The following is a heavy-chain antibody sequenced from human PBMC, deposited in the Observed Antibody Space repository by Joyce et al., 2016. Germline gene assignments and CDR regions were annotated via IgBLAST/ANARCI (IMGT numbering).Heavy chain of an antibody. CDR1: GCSLSTRGVG. CDR2: IYWDDDK. CDR3: AHRPNSGYDPSAFDF. D-gene: IGHD5-12*01. Sequence: QITLKESGPTLVKPTQTLTLTCAFSGCSLSTRGVGVGWIRQPPGKALELLALIYWDDDKRYSPSLKSRLTITKDTSRNQVVLTMTNMDPVDTATYYCAHRPNSGYDPSAFDFWGQGTLVTVSS. J-gene: IGHJ4*02. V-gene: IGHV2-5*02.